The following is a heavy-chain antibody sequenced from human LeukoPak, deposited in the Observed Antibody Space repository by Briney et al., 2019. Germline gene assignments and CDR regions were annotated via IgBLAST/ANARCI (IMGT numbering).Heavy chain of an antibody. CDR2: ISYDGSNK. J-gene: IGHJ4*02. CDR3: AKSLAPLDY. D-gene: IGHD2-21*01. CDR1: GFTFSSYG. Sequence: GGSLRLSCAASGFTFSSYGMHWVRQAPGKGLEWVAVISYDGSNKYYADSVKGRFTISRDNSKNTLYLQMNSLRAEDTAVYYCAKSLAPLDYWGQGTLVTVSS. V-gene: IGHV3-30*18.